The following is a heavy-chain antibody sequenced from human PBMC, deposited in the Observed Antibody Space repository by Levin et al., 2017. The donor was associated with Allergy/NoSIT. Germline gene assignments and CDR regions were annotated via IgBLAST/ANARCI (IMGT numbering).Heavy chain of an antibody. V-gene: IGHV3-30-3*01. CDR3: ARDSTGYCSSTSCFHDAFDI. D-gene: IGHD2-2*01. CDR1: GFTFSSYA. J-gene: IGHJ3*02. Sequence: GGSLRLSCAASGFTFSSYAMHWVRQAPGKGLEWVAVISYDGSNKYYADSVKGRFTISRDNSKNTLYLQMNSLRAEDTAVYYCARDSTGYCSSTSCFHDAFDIWGQGTMVTVSS. CDR2: ISYDGSNK.